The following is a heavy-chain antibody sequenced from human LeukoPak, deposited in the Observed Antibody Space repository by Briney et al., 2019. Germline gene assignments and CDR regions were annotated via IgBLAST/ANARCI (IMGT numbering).Heavy chain of an antibody. Sequence: GGSLRLSCAASGFTFSSYAMSWVRQAPRKGLEWVSGIYGGGSGSTFYAESVKGRFTISRDNSKNTLYLQMNSLRDEDTAIYYCAKDFTPDGIWDIDYWGRGTLITVSS. J-gene: IGHJ4*02. CDR3: AKDFTPDGIWDIDY. V-gene: IGHV3-23*01. D-gene: IGHD1-14*01. CDR1: GFTFSSYA. CDR2: IYGGGSGST.